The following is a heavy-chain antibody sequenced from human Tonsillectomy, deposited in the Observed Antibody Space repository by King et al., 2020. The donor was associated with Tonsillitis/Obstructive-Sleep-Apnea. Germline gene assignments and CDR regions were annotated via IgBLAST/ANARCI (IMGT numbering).Heavy chain of an antibody. V-gene: IGHV1-46*01. CDR3: VRDDKDGRHLDY. D-gene: IGHD2-15*01. Sequence: QLVQSGAEVKKPGASVKVSCKASGYTFTRNYVHWVRQAPGQGLEWMGIINPIDVITTYPQKFQDRVTMTREQSTSTVNMELSSLRAEDTAVYYCVRDDKDGRHLDYWGQGSLVSVSS. CDR2: INPIDVIT. CDR1: GYTFTRNY. J-gene: IGHJ4*02.